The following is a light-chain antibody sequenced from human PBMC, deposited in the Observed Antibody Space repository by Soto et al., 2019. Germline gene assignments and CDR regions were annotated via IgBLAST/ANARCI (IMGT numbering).Light chain of an antibody. Sequence: DIQMTQSPSTLSASVGYRVTIPCRASPSISSWLAWYQQKPGKAPKLLIYQASSLQSGVRSRFSGSGSGPEFTRTVSSLQPDDFATYYCQSGVTFGGGTKVEIK. J-gene: IGKJ4*01. CDR2: QAS. V-gene: IGKV1-5*03. CDR3: QSGVT. CDR1: PSISSW.